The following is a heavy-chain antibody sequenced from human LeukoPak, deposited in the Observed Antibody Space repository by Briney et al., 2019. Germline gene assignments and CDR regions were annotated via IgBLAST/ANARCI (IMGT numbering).Heavy chain of an antibody. CDR3: TRGSIAYYYMDV. V-gene: IGHV4-59*01. CDR2: IYYSGST. J-gene: IGHJ6*03. D-gene: IGHD3-22*01. Sequence: SETLSLTCTVSGGSISSYYWSWLRQPPGQGLEWIGIIYYSGSTNYNPSLKSRVTISVDTSKNQFSLKLSSVTAADTAVYYCTRGSIAYYYMDVWGKGTTVTISS. CDR1: GGSISSYY.